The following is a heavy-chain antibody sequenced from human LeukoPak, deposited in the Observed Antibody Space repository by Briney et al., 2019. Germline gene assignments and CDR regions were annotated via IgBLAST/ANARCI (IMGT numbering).Heavy chain of an antibody. V-gene: IGHV5-51*01. CDR3: ARGPYDSSGYYYVAFDI. Sequence: GESLKISCKGSGYSFTSYWISWVRQMPGKGLEWMGIIYPGDSDTRYSPSFQGQVTISADKSISTAYLQWSSLKASDTAMYYCARGPYDSSGYYYVAFDIWGQGTMVTVSS. D-gene: IGHD3-22*01. CDR1: GYSFTSYW. CDR2: IYPGDSDT. J-gene: IGHJ3*02.